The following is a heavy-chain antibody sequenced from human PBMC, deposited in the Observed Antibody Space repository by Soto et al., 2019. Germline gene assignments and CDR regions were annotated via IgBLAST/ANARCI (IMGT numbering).Heavy chain of an antibody. CDR1: GFTFSSYA. Sequence: EVQLLESGGGLVQPGGSLRLSCAASGFTFSSYAMSWVRQAPGKGLEWVAAISGSGGSTYYADSVKGRFTISRDNSKNTLYLQMNSQIAEDTAVYYGAKGTRSVYCGNSILFDYWGQGTLVTVSS. D-gene: IGHD2-21*02. J-gene: IGHJ4*02. V-gene: IGHV3-23*01. CDR2: ISGSGGST. CDR3: AKGTRSVYCGNSILFDY.